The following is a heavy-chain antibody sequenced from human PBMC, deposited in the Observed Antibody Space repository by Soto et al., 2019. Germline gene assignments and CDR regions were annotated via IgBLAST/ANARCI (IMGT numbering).Heavy chain of an antibody. CDR3: TTDETYCSGGSCSGYFDY. J-gene: IGHJ4*02. CDR1: GFTFSNAW. V-gene: IGHV3-15*01. CDR2: IKSKTDGGTT. D-gene: IGHD2-15*01. Sequence: GGSLRLSCAASGFTFSNAWMSWVRQAPGKGLEWVGRIKSKTDGGTTDYAEPVKGRFTISRDDSKNTLYLQMNSLKTEDTAVYYCTTDETYCSGGSCSGYFDYWGQGTLVTVSS.